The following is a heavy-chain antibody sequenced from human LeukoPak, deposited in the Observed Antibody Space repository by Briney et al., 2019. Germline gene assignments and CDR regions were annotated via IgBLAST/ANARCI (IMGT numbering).Heavy chain of an antibody. D-gene: IGHD1-1*01. CDR1: GYRFTSYW. V-gene: IGHV5-51*01. J-gene: IGHJ4*02. Sequence: GESLKISCKGSGYRFTSYWIGWVRQMPGKGLEWMGIIYPGDSDTRYSPSFQGQVTISADKSISAAYLQWSSLKASDTAMYYCARLNRAQPGYFDYWGQGTLVTVSS. CDR2: IYPGDSDT. CDR3: ARLNRAQPGYFDY.